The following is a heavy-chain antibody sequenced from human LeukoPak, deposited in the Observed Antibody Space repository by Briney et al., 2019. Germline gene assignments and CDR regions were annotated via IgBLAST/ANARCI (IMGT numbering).Heavy chain of an antibody. D-gene: IGHD3-16*01. J-gene: IGHJ4*02. CDR3: TKDLPFTRGGVIVD. Sequence: VASVKVSCKASGYSITSYYMHWVRQAPGQGLDWVGVINPRDGGTTYAQKFQGRVTMTTDMSTSTVYMELSSLTSEDTAMYYCTKDLPFTRGGVIVDWGQGTLVTVSS. V-gene: IGHV1-46*01. CDR2: INPRDGGT. CDR1: GYSITSYY.